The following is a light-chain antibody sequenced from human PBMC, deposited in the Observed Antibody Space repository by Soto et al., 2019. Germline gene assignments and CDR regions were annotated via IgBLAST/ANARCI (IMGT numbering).Light chain of an antibody. V-gene: IGKV3-15*01. Sequence: EIVMTQSPATLSVSPGERATLSCMASQSVSIKLAWYQQKPGQAPRLLIYDTSTRATGIPARFSGSGSGTEFTLTISSLQSEDFAVYYCQQYNNWPPITFGQGKRREIK. CDR1: QSVSIK. J-gene: IGKJ5*01. CDR3: QQYNNWPPIT. CDR2: DTS.